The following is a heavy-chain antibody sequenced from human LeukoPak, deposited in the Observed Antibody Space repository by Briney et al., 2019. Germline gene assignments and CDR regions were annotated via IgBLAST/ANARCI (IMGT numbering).Heavy chain of an antibody. CDR3: ARALYTAGDY. CDR1: GFTFSSSA. D-gene: IGHD2-2*02. V-gene: IGHV3-74*01. CDR2: INTDGSIT. Sequence: GGSLRLSCAASGFTFSSSAMRWVRQAPGKGLVWVSRINTDGSITSYADSVKGRFTISRDNAKNTLYLQMNSLSAEDTAVYYCARALYTAGDYWGQGTLVTVSS. J-gene: IGHJ4*02.